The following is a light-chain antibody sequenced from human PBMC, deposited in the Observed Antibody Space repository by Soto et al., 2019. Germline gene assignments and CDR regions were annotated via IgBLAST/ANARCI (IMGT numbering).Light chain of an antibody. Sequence: EIVLTQSPGTLSLSPGERATLSCRASQSVSSSYLAWYQQKPGQAPRLLIYGASSRATGIPDRFSGSGSGTDFSLTISRLCSPPFAVYPCPQFGSSSPWTFGQGTNVEIK. J-gene: IGKJ1*01. CDR1: QSVSSSY. V-gene: IGKV3-20*01. CDR3: PQFGSSSPWT. CDR2: GAS.